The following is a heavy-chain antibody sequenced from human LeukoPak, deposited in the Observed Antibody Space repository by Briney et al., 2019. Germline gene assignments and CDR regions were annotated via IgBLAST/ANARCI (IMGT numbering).Heavy chain of an antibody. J-gene: IGHJ4*02. V-gene: IGHV4-59*01. Sequence: SETLSLTCTVSGGSISSYYWSWIRQPPGKGLEWIGYIYYSGSTNYNPSLKSRVTISVDTSKNQFSLKLSSVTAADTAVYCCAREDSSGSYYFDYWGQGTLVTVSS. CDR2: IYYSGST. D-gene: IGHD6-19*01. CDR1: GGSISSYY. CDR3: AREDSSGSYYFDY.